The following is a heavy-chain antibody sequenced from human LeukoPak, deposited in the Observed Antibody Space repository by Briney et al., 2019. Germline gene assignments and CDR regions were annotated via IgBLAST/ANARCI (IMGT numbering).Heavy chain of an antibody. CDR3: ARDMALDY. D-gene: IGHD5-24*01. CDR2: ISSNGGST. Sequence: GGALRLSCAASGFTFSSYAMHWVRQAPGKGLEYVSAISSNGGSTYYANSVKGRFTISRDNSKNTLYLQMGSLRAEDMAVYYCARDMALDYWGQGTLVTVYS. CDR1: GFTFSSYA. V-gene: IGHV3-64*01. J-gene: IGHJ4*02.